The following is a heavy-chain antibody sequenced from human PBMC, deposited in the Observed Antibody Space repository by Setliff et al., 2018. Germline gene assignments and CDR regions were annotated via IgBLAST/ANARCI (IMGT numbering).Heavy chain of an antibody. Sequence: GGSPRLSCAASGFTFRYYAMSWVRQAPGKGLEWVSSIYGSGSNTYYADSVRGRFTISRDNSKNTVLLQMNSLRGEDTAIYYCVKEGDSERSYSELWGQGTLVTVSS. CDR1: GFTFRYYA. CDR2: IYGSGSNT. D-gene: IGHD1-26*01. J-gene: IGHJ1*01. V-gene: IGHV3-23*01. CDR3: VKEGDSERSYSEL.